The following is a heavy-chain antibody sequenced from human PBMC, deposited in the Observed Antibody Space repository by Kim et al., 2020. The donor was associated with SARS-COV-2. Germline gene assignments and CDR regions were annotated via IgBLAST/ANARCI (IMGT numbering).Heavy chain of an antibody. V-gene: IGHV3-33*01. D-gene: IGHD4-17*01. CDR3: ARDSTADYGDYVGHYYGMDV. CDR2: IWYDGSNK. CDR1: GFTFSSYG. Sequence: GGSLRLSCAASGFTFSSYGMHWVRQAPGKGLEWVAVIWYDGSNKYYADSVKGRFTISRDNSKNTLYLQMNSLRAEDTAVYYCARDSTADYGDYVGHYYGMDVWGQGTTVTVSS. J-gene: IGHJ6*02.